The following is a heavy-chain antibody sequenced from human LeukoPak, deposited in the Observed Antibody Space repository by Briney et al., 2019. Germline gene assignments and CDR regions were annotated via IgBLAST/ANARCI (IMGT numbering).Heavy chain of an antibody. CDR3: ARHTNGVWAH. D-gene: IGHD2-8*01. Sequence: SQTLSLTCTVSGGSISSGGYYWSWIRQHPGKGLEWIGYIYYSGSTYYNPSLKSRVTISVDTSKNQFSLKLSSVTAADTAVYYCARHTNGVWAHWGQGTLVTVSS. CDR1: GGSISSGGYY. V-gene: IGHV4-31*03. CDR2: IYYSGST. J-gene: IGHJ4*02.